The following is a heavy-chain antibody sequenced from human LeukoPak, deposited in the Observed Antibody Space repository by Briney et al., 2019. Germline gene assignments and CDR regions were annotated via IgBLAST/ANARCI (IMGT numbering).Heavy chain of an antibody. V-gene: IGHV3-33*01. J-gene: IGHJ4*02. Sequence: GGSLRLSCAASGFTFSSYGMHWVRQAPGKGLEWVAVIRYDGSNKYYADSVKGRFTISRDNSRNTLYLQMNSLRAEDTAVYYCARELWYESYYFDYWGQGTLVTVSS. CDR1: GFTFSSYG. D-gene: IGHD5-18*01. CDR2: IRYDGSNK. CDR3: ARELWYESYYFDY.